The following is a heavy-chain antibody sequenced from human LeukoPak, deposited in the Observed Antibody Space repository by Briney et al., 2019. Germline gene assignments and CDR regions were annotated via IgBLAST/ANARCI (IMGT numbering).Heavy chain of an antibody. V-gene: IGHV1-69*02. Sequence: SVKVSCKASGGTFSSYTISWVRQAPGQGLEWMGRIIPILGIANYAQKFQGRVTITADKSTSTAYMELSSLRSEDTAVYYCASGYCSSTSRYRDLDYWGQGTLVTVSS. D-gene: IGHD2-2*02. CDR1: GGTFSSYT. CDR2: IIPILGIA. CDR3: ASGYCSSTSRYRDLDY. J-gene: IGHJ4*02.